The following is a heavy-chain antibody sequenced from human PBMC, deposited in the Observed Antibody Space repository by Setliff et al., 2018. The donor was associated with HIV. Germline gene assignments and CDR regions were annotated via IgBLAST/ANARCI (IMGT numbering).Heavy chain of an antibody. J-gene: IGHJ4*02. Sequence: PSETLSLTCTVSGGSITSYYWSWIRQPAGKGLEWFGRIYISGSTNYNPSFESRVTMSIDTSKNQFSLKLSSVTAADPAVYYCARGGGTGSFDYWGQGTLVTVSS. CDR2: IYISGST. V-gene: IGHV4-4*07. D-gene: IGHD3-16*01. CDR1: GGSITSYY. CDR3: ARGGGTGSFDY.